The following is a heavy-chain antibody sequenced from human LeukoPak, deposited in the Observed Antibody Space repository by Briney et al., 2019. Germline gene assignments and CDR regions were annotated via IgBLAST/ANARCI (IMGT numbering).Heavy chain of an antibody. CDR2: ISYDGSNK. V-gene: IGHV3-30*01. Sequence: GGSLRLSCAASGFTFSSYAMRWVRQAPGKGLEWVAVISYDGSNKYYADSVKGRFTISRDNSKNTLYLQMNSLRAEDTAVYYCARSSRDGYNWGDYWGQGTLVTVSS. CDR1: GFTFSSYA. J-gene: IGHJ4*02. CDR3: ARSSRDGYNWGDY. D-gene: IGHD5-24*01.